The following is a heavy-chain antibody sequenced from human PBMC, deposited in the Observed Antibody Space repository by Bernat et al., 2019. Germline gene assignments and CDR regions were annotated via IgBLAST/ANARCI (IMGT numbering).Heavy chain of an antibody. CDR1: GFTFSDHF. D-gene: IGHD3-16*01. CDR3: GREGGCGGHNGMDV. V-gene: IGHV3-72*01. J-gene: IGHJ6*02. Sequence: EVQVVESGGGLVQPGGSLRLSCAGSGFTFSDHFIDWVRQAPGKGLEWVGRIRNKAHSYITEYAASVKDRVFISRDDSKNSAYLQMNSLKMEDTALYYCGREGGCGGHNGMDVWGQGTTVTVSS. CDR2: IRNKAHSYIT.